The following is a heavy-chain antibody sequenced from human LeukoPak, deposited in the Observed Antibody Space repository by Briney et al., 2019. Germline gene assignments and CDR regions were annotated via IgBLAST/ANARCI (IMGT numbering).Heavy chain of an antibody. CDR3: ARHTDPRGWYGY. V-gene: IGHV4-59*08. J-gene: IGHJ4*02. CDR1: GGSISSYY. CDR2: IYYSGST. Sequence: SETLSLTCTVSGGSISSYYWNWIRQPPGKGLEWIGYIYYSGSTNYNPSLKSRVTISVDTSKNQFSLKLSSVTAADTAVYYCARHTDPRGWYGYWGQGTLVTVSS. D-gene: IGHD6-19*01.